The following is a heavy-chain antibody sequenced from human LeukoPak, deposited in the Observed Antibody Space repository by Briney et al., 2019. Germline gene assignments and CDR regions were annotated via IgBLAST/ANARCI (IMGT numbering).Heavy chain of an antibody. D-gene: IGHD3-3*01. J-gene: IGHJ3*02. V-gene: IGHV1-2*02. CDR1: GYTFTGYY. Sequence: ASVKVSCRASGYTFTGYYMHWVRQAPGQGLEWMGWINPNSGGTNYAQKFQGRVTMTRDTSISTAYMELSRLRSDDTAVYYCARSRGFWSGTDAFDIWGQGTMVTVSS. CDR3: ARSRGFWSGTDAFDI. CDR2: INPNSGGT.